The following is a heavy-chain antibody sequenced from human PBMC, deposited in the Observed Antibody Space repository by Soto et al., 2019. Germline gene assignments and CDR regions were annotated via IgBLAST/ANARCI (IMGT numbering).Heavy chain of an antibody. Sequence: GGSLRLSCAASGFTVTRNYMSWVRQAPGKGPEWVSIIYSGGSTYYADSVKGRFTISRDNSRNTLYLQMNSLRAEDTAVYYCVPRKGDPFTWGPGTLVTVSS. D-gene: IGHD3-16*01. V-gene: IGHV3-66*01. CDR3: VPRKGDPFT. J-gene: IGHJ1*01. CDR1: GFTVTRNY. CDR2: IYSGGST.